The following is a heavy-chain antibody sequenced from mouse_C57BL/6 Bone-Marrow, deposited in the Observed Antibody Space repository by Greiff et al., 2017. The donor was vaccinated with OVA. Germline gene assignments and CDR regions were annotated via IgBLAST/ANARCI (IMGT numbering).Heavy chain of an antibody. D-gene: IGHD1-1*01. CDR1: GYSITSGYY. J-gene: IGHJ3*01. CDR3: AVHYYGSSYWFAY. CDR2: ISYDGSN. Sequence: EVKLMESGPGLVKPSQSLSLTCSVTGYSITSGYYWNWIRQFPGNKLEWMGYISYDGSNNYNPSLKNRISITRDTSKNQFFLKLNSVTTEDTATYYCAVHYYGSSYWFAYWGQGTLVTVSA. V-gene: IGHV3-6*01.